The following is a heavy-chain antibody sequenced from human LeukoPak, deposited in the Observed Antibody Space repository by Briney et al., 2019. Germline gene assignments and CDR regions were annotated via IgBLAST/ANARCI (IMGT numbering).Heavy chain of an antibody. D-gene: IGHD3-9*01. Sequence: GGSLRLSCAASGFTFSSYWMHWVRQAPGKGLVWVSRINSDGSSTSYADSVKGRFTISRDNAKNTLYLQMNSVRAEDTAVYYCARGHYDILTGYPTFDYWGQGTLVTVSS. CDR3: ARGHYDILTGYPTFDY. J-gene: IGHJ4*02. V-gene: IGHV3-74*01. CDR2: INSDGSST. CDR1: GFTFSSYW.